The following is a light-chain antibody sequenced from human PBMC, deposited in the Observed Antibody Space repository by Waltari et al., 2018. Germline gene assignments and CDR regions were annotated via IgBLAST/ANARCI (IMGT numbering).Light chain of an antibody. J-gene: IGLJ2*01. Sequence: QSALTQPASVSGSPGQSITISCTGTSSDVGNYKRVSWYQHHQGKAPKLRIYAVSKRPSGVSDRFSGSKSGDMASLTISGLQPEDEAEYFCSSYAGSSKGVFGGGTKVTVL. CDR2: AVS. V-gene: IGLV2-23*02. CDR1: SSDVGNYKR. CDR3: SSYAGSSKGV.